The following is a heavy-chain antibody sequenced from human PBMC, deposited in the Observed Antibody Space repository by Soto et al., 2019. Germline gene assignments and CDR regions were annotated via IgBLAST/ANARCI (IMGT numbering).Heavy chain of an antibody. V-gene: IGHV1-46*01. D-gene: IGHD1-26*01. Sequence: ASVKVSCKASEYTFTSYYMHWVRQAPGQGLEWMGIINPSGSSTSYAQNFQGRVTMTRDTSTSTVYMELSSLRSEDTADYYCASGRVGATPLYYYAMDVWGQGTTVTVSS. CDR1: EYTFTSYY. J-gene: IGHJ6*02. CDR3: ASGRVGATPLYYYAMDV. CDR2: INPSGSST.